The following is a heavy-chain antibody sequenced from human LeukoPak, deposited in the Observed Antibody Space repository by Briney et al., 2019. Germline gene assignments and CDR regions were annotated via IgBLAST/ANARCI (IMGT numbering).Heavy chain of an antibody. CDR1: GGSISSYY. CDR2: IYYSGST. Sequence: PSETLSLTCTVSGGSISSYYWSWIRQPPGKGLEWIGYIYYSGSTNYNPSLKSRVTISVDTSKNQFSLKLSSVTAADTAVYYCARGRGYFGLFDYWGRGTLVTVSS. CDR3: ARGRGYFGLFDY. V-gene: IGHV4-59*01. D-gene: IGHD3-9*01. J-gene: IGHJ4*02.